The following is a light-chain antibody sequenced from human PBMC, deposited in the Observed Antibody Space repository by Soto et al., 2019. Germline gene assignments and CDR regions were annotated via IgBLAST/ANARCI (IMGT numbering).Light chain of an antibody. J-gene: IGLJ3*02. CDR1: SSNIGNNY. V-gene: IGLV1-51*02. CDR2: ENN. CDR3: GTWDSSLSAGV. Sequence: QSVLTQPPSVSAAPGQKVTISCSGSSSNIGNNYVSWYQQLPGTAPKLLIYENNKRPSGIPDRFSGSKSGTSATLGITGLQTGDEADYYFGTWDSSLSAGVFVGGTKLTVL.